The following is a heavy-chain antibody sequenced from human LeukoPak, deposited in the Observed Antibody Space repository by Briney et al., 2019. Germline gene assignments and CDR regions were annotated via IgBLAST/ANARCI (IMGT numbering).Heavy chain of an antibody. D-gene: IGHD3-22*01. CDR1: GFTFSSYA. CDR3: AKGRGIVVVITPDY. Sequence: GGSLRLSCAASGFTFSSYAMSWVRQAPGKGLEWVSAISGSGGSTYYADSVKGRFTISRDNSKNTLYLQMNSLRAEDTAVYYCAKGRGIVVVITPDYWGQGTLVTVSS. CDR2: ISGSGGST. J-gene: IGHJ4*02. V-gene: IGHV3-23*01.